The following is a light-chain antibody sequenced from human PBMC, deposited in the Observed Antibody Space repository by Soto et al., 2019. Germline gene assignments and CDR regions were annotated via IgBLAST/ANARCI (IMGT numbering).Light chain of an antibody. CDR1: QSISTY. CDR2: AAF. V-gene: IGKV1-39*01. Sequence: DIQMTQSPSALSASAGDRVTISCRASQSISTYLSWYQQKSGMAPKLLIYAAFTLHSGVPSRFSGSGSGTDFTLTISSLQPEDFATYSCQQFYTPPLTFGGGTKVEIK. CDR3: QQFYTPPLT. J-gene: IGKJ4*01.